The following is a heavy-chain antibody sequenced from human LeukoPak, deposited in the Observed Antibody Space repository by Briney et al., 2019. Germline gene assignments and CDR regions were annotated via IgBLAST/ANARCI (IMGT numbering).Heavy chain of an antibody. CDR1: GGSISSNSYY. CDR3: ARVFDSGSQAYFYYMDV. CDR2: IYSSGST. D-gene: IGHD3-10*01. J-gene: IGHJ6*03. V-gene: IGHV4-61*01. Sequence: SETLSLTCAVSGGSISSNSYYWSWIRQPPGKGLEWIGYIYSSGSTNYNPSLKSRVTMSVDTSKNQFSLKVSSVTAADTAVYYCARVFDSGSQAYFYYMDVWGKGTTVTISS.